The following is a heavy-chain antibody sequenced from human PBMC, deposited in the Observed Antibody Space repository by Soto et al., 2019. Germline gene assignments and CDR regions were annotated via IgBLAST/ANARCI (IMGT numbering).Heavy chain of an antibody. CDR1: GYTSTSYD. Sequence: QVQLVQSGAEVKKPGASVKVSCKASGYTSTSYDINWVRQATGQGLEWMGWMNPNSGNTGYAQKFQGRVTMTRNTSISTGYMELSSLRSEDTAVYYCARAGYYYDSSGYYRNYYYYGMDVWGQGTTVTVSS. CDR2: MNPNSGNT. CDR3: ARAGYYYDSSGYYRNYYYYGMDV. D-gene: IGHD3-22*01. J-gene: IGHJ6*02. V-gene: IGHV1-8*01.